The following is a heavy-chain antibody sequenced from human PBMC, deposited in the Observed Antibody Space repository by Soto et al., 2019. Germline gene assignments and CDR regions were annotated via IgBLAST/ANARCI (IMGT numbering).Heavy chain of an antibody. CDR3: AHAGVYDLVSFDH. V-gene: IGHV2-5*02. J-gene: IGHJ4*02. CDR2: IYWDDDQ. CDR1: GFSLTTTSMG. D-gene: IGHD2-21*01. Sequence: QITLKESCPPLVRPAQPLTLTCAFSGFSLTTTSMGVAWIRQPPGKALEWLALIYWDDDQRYSPSLKDRLTISKETSRSRVVLTSSNMNPEDTGPYFCAHAGVYDLVSFDHWGPGTLVTVSS.